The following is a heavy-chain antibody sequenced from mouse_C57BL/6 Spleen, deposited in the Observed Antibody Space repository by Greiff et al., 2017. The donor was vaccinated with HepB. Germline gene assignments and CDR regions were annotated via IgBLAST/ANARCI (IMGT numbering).Heavy chain of an antibody. CDR3: AREGELFAVDY. V-gene: IGHV1-64*01. CDR1: GYTFTSYW. J-gene: IGHJ2*01. D-gene: IGHD4-1*01. Sequence: VQLQQPGAELVKPGASVKLSCKASGYTFTSYWMHWVKQRPGQGLEWIGMIHPNSGSTNYNEKFNSKDTLTVDKSSSTAYMQLSSLTSEDSSVYDCAREGELFAVDYWGQGTTLTVSS. CDR2: IHPNSGST.